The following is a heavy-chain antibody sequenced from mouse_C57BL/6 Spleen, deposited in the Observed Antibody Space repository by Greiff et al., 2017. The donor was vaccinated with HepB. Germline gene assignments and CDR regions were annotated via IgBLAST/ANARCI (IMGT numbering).Heavy chain of an antibody. V-gene: IGHV14-4*01. CDR2: IDPENGDT. Sequence: EVQLQQSGAELVRPGASVKFSCTASGFNIKDDYMHWVKQRPEQGLEWIGWIDPENGDTEYASKFQGKATITADTSSNTAYLQLSSLTSEDTAVYYCTGSYDSNYPWGQGTLVTVSA. CDR3: TGSYDSNYP. J-gene: IGHJ3*01. CDR1: GFNIKDDY. D-gene: IGHD2-5*01.